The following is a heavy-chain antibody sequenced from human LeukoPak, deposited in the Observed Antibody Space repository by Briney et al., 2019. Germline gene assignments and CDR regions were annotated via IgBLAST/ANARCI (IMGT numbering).Heavy chain of an antibody. CDR1: GYTFTGYY. V-gene: IGHV1-2*02. CDR3: ARHLTYYYGSGSYYRGYVEDWFDP. Sequence: ASVKVSCKASGYTFTGYYMHWVRQAPGQGLEWMGWINPNSGGTNYAQKFQGRVTMTRDTSISTAYMELRSLRSDDTAVYYCARHLTYYYGSGSYYRGYVEDWFDPWGQGTLVTVSS. J-gene: IGHJ5*02. D-gene: IGHD3-10*01. CDR2: INPNSGGT.